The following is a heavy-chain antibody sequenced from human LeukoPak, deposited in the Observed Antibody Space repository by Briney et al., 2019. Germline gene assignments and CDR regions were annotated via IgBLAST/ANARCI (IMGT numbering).Heavy chain of an antibody. CDR2: ISYDGSNK. J-gene: IGHJ4*02. Sequence: GGSLRLSCAASGFTFSSYGMHWVRQAPGKGLEWVAVISYDGSNKYYADSVKGRFTISRDNPKNTLYLQMNSLRAEDTAVYYCAKERFDYWGQGTLVTVSS. CDR1: GFTFSSYG. V-gene: IGHV3-30*18. CDR3: AKERFDY.